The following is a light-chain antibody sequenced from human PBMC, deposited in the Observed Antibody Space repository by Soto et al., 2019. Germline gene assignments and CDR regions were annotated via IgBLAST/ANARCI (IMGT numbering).Light chain of an antibody. CDR2: KAS. J-gene: IGKJ1*01. CDR1: QSIDSW. V-gene: IGKV1-5*03. CDR3: QQYHSYPWT. Sequence: DIEMTQSPSTLSTYVGYRCTIACRAIQSIDSWLSWYQHKPRKSPKLLIYKASSLESGVPSRFSGSGSGKEFTLTISSLQPDDFATYYCQQYHSYPWTFGQGAKVDI.